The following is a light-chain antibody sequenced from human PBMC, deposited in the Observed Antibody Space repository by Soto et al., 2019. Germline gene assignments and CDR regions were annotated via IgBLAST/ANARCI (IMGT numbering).Light chain of an antibody. V-gene: IGLV2-14*03. CDR1: SSDVGAYNY. Sequence: QSVLTQPASVSGSPGQSITISCTGSSSDVGAYNYVSWYQQHPGKAPKLMIYDVTNRPSGVSNRFSGSKSGNTASLTISGLQAEDEAHYFCSSYTGISTLVLFGGGTKLTVL. CDR2: DVT. J-gene: IGLJ2*01. CDR3: SSYTGISTLVL.